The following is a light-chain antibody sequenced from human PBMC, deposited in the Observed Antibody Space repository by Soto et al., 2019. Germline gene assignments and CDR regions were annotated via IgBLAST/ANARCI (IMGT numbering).Light chain of an antibody. CDR2: NAS. CDR3: QQYNTSPVT. Sequence: DIQMTQSPSTLSASVGDRVTITYRASQSIRSRLVWYQQKPGNAPKLLVHNASLLNSGVPSRFSGSESGTDFTLTISSLQPDDFAVYYCQQYNTSPVTFGQGTKVEIK. CDR1: QSIRSR. V-gene: IGKV1-5*03. J-gene: IGKJ1*01.